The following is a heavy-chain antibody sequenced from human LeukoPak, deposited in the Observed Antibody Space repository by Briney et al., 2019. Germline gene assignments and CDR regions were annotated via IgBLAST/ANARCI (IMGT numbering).Heavy chain of an antibody. Sequence: PGGSLRLSCAASGFTLSSHAMSWVRQAPGKGLEWVSAISGSGGSTYYADSVKGRFTISRDNSKNTLYLQMNSLRAEDTAVYYCAKDLRGIAVSPSGYWGQGTLVTVSS. D-gene: IGHD6-19*01. CDR3: AKDLRGIAVSPSGY. CDR2: ISGSGGST. J-gene: IGHJ4*02. V-gene: IGHV3-23*01. CDR1: GFTLSSHA.